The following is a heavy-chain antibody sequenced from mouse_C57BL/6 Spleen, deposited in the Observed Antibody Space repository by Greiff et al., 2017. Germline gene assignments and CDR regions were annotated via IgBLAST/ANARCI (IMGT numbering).Heavy chain of an antibody. D-gene: IGHD1-1*01. V-gene: IGHV1-81*01. J-gene: IGHJ4*01. CDR1: GYTFTSYG. Sequence: VQLQESGAELARPGASVKLSCKASGYTFTSYGISWVKQRTGQGLEWIGEIYPRSGNTYYNEKFKGKATLTADKSSSTAYMELRSLTSEDSAVYFCASGDYDGYAMDYWGQGTSVTVSS. CDR2: IYPRSGNT. CDR3: ASGDYDGYAMDY.